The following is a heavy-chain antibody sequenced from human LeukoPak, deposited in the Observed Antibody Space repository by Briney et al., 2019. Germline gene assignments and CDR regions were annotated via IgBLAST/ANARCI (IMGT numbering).Heavy chain of an antibody. J-gene: IGHJ4*02. Sequence: GASVKVSCKASGYTFTGNGITWVLQAPGQGLEWMGWISGYNGNTAYAQMFQARVTMTTDTSTSTAYMEVTNLRSDDTAIYYCARSGHCSGTGCYAEGIDYWGRGTLVTVSS. CDR2: ISGYNGNT. CDR1: GYTFTGNG. CDR3: ARSGHCSGTGCYAEGIDY. V-gene: IGHV1-18*01. D-gene: IGHD2-2*01.